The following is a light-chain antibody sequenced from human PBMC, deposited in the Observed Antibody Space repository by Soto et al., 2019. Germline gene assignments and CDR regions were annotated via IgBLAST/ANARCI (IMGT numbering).Light chain of an antibody. J-gene: IGKJ1*01. CDR2: DAS. CDR3: QQYGSSGT. V-gene: IGKV3-20*01. Sequence: EIVLTQSPVTLSLYPGERATLSCRASQTVSSYLAWYQQKPGQAPRLLIYDASNRATGTPARFSGSGSGTEFTLTISRLEPEDFAVYYCQQYGSSGTFGQGSKVDVK. CDR1: QTVSSY.